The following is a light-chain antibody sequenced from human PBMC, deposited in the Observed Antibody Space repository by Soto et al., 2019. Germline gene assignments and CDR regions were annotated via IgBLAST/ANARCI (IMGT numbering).Light chain of an antibody. Sequence: EIVLTQSPATLYLSPGERATLSCRASQSVSSYLAWYQQKPGQAPRLLIYDASNRATGIPARFSGSGSGTDFTLTISRLEPEVFAVYYCQQRSNWRFGPGTKVDIK. J-gene: IGKJ3*01. CDR2: DAS. CDR3: QQRSNWR. V-gene: IGKV3-11*01. CDR1: QSVSSY.